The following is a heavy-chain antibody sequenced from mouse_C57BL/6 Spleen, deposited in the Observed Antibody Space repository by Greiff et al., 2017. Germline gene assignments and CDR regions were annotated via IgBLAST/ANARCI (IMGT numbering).Heavy chain of an antibody. V-gene: IGHV1-61*01. Sequence: VQLQQPGAELVRPGSSVKLSCKASGYTFTSYWMDWVKQRPGQGLEWIGNIYPSDSETHYNQKFKDKATLTVDKSSSTAYMQLSSLTSEDSAVYYCARRGSSSYYYAMDYWGQGTSVTVSS. D-gene: IGHD1-1*01. CDR3: ARRGSSSYYYAMDY. CDR1: GYTFTSYW. J-gene: IGHJ4*01. CDR2: IYPSDSET.